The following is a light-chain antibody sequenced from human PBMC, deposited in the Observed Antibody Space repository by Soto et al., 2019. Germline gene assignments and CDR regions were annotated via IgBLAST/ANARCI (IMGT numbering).Light chain of an antibody. J-gene: IGLJ1*01. CDR3: CSYAGSDTYV. CDR1: SSDVGAYDY. V-gene: IGLV2-14*03. CDR2: DVS. Sequence: QSALPQPASVSGSPGQSITVSCTGTSSDVGAYDYVSWYQHHPGKAPKLMIYDVSYRPSGVSNRFSGSKSGNTASLTISGLQAEDETDYYCCSYAGSDTYVFGTGTKVTVL.